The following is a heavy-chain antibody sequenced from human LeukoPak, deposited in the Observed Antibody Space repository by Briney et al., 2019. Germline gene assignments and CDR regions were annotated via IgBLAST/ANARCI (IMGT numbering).Heavy chain of an antibody. Sequence: GGSLRLSCAASGFTFSGFAMSWLRQAPGKGLEWVSAISGSGGDTNYADSVKGRFTISRDNSKSTLLLQMNSLRGDDTAVYHCAKGHSDDWYYFDYWGQGALVTVSS. CDR1: GFTFSGFA. CDR3: AKGHSDDWYYFDY. D-gene: IGHD3-9*01. CDR2: ISGSGGDT. J-gene: IGHJ4*02. V-gene: IGHV3-23*01.